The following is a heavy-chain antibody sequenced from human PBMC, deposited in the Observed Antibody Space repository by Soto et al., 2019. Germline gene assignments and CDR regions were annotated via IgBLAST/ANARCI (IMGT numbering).Heavy chain of an antibody. CDR3: ASSLLTAMAPEPNYYYYGMDV. Sequence: ASVKVSCKASGYTFTGYYMHWVRQAPGQGLEWMGWINPNSGGTNYAQKFQGWVTMTRDTSISTAYMELSRLRSDDTAVYYCASSLLTAMAPEPNYYYYGMDVWGQGTTVTVSS. V-gene: IGHV1-2*04. CDR1: GYTFTGYY. J-gene: IGHJ6*02. D-gene: IGHD5-18*01. CDR2: INPNSGGT.